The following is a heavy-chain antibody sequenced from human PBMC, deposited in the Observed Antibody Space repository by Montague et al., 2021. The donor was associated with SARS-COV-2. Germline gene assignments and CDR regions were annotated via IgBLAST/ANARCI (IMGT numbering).Heavy chain of an antibody. CDR3: ARERLWGDAFDI. Sequence: FLRLSCAASGFTFSSYAMHWVRQAPGKGLEWVAVISYDGSNKYYADSVKGRFTISRDNSKNTLYLQMNSLRAEDTAVYYCARERLWGDAFDIWGQGTMVTVSS. V-gene: IGHV3-30-3*01. D-gene: IGHD2-21*01. CDR2: ISYDGSNK. J-gene: IGHJ3*02. CDR1: GFTFSSYA.